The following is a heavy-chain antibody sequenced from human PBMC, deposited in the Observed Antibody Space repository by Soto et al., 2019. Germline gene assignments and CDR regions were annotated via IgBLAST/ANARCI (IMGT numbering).Heavy chain of an antibody. Sequence: TSETLSLTCTVSGGSISSYYWSWIRQPPGKGLEWIGYIYYSGSTNYNPSLKSRVTISVDTSKNQFSLKLSSVTAADTAVYYCERVFGDNSGDYFDYWGQGTLVTVS. J-gene: IGHJ4*02. V-gene: IGHV4-59*01. CDR1: GGSISSYY. CDR2: IYYSGST. CDR3: ERVFGDNSGDYFDY. D-gene: IGHD3-10*02.